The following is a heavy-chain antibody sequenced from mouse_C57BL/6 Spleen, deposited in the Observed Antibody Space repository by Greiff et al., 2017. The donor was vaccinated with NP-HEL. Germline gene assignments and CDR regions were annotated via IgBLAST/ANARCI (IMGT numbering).Heavy chain of an antibody. D-gene: IGHD3-3*01. V-gene: IGHV5S21*01. Sequence: EVMLVESGEGLVKPGGSLKLSCAASGFTFSSYAMSWVRQTPEKELEWVAYISSGGDYIYYADTVKGRFTISRDNARNTLYLQMNKLKTEDTAMYYCVRAGLSYARDYWGQGTSVTVSS. CDR1: GFTFSSYA. J-gene: IGHJ4*01. CDR2: ISSGGDYI. CDR3: VRAGLSYARDY.